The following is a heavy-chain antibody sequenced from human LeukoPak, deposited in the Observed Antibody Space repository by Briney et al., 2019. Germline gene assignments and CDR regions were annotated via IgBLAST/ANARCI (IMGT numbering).Heavy chain of an antibody. V-gene: IGHV4-39*01. CDR2: IYYSGST. Sequence: SETLSLTCTVPGGSISSYYWGWIRQPPGKGLQWIGSIYYSGSTYYNPSLKSRVTMSVDTSKNQLSLKLGSVTAADTAVYYCARQIGFITMVRGVTAEYFQHWGKGAPVTVSS. CDR3: ARQIGFITMVRGVTAEYFQH. J-gene: IGHJ1*01. CDR1: GGSISSYY. D-gene: IGHD3-10*01.